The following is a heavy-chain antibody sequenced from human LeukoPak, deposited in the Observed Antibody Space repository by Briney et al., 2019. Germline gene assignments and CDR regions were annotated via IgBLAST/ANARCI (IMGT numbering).Heavy chain of an antibody. D-gene: IGHD6-19*01. Sequence: GGSLRLSCAPSGFTFSIYAMIWVRQAPGKGLEWVSAISNSGYGTYYADSVKGRFTISRDNSKNTLYLQMNSLRAEDTALYYCAKALGDYSSGYDYWGQGTLVTVSS. CDR3: AKALGDYSSGYDY. J-gene: IGHJ4*02. CDR1: GFTFSIYA. V-gene: IGHV3-23*01. CDR2: ISNSGYGT.